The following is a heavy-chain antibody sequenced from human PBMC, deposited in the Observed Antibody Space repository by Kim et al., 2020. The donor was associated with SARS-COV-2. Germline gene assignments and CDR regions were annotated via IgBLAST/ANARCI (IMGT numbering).Heavy chain of an antibody. D-gene: IGHD5-18*01. CDR3: AKEDSYGYPKEGGDGMDV. V-gene: IGHV3-30*18. Sequence: GRSLRLSCAASGFTFSSYGMHWVRQAPGKGLEWVAVISYDGSNKYYADSVKGRFTISRDNSKNTLYLQMNSLRAEDTAVYYCAKEDSYGYPKEGGDGMDVWGQGTTVTVSS. CDR2: ISYDGSNK. J-gene: IGHJ6*02. CDR1: GFTFSSYG.